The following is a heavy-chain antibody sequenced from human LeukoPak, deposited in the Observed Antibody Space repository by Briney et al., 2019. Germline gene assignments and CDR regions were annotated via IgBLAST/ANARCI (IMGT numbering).Heavy chain of an antibody. V-gene: IGHV3-23*01. D-gene: IGHD5-18*01. CDR3: AREGSYGYGLFGYYFDY. CDR2: ISGSGGST. J-gene: IGHJ4*02. CDR1: GFTFSSYA. Sequence: GGSLRLSCAASGFTFSSYAMSWVRQAPGKGLEWVSAISGSGGSTYYADSVKGRFTISRDNSKNTLYLQMNSLRAEDTAVYYCAREGSYGYGLFGYYFDYWGQGTLVTVSS.